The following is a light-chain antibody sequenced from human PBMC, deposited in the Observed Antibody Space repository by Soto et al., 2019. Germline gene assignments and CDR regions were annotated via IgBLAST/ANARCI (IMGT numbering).Light chain of an antibody. CDR1: QSISSY. CDR2: AAS. CDR3: QQSYSTLGWT. V-gene: IGKV1-39*01. Sequence: EIQMTQSPSSLSASVGDRVTITCRASQSISSYLNWYQQKPGKAPKLLIYAASSLQSGVPSRFSGSGSGTDFTLTISSLQPEDFATYYCQQSYSTLGWTFGQGTKVDIK. J-gene: IGKJ1*01.